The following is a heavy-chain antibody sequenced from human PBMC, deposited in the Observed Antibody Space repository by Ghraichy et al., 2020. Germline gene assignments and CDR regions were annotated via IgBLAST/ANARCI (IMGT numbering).Heavy chain of an antibody. Sequence: SQTLSLTCAVYGGSFSGYYWSWIRQPPGKGLEWIGEINHSGSTNYNPSLKSRVTISVDTSKNQFSLKLSSVTAADTAVYYGARGLVPIDYWGQGTLVTVSS. CDR3: ARGLVPIDY. D-gene: IGHD2-2*01. V-gene: IGHV4-34*01. J-gene: IGHJ4*02. CDR2: INHSGST. CDR1: GGSFSGYY.